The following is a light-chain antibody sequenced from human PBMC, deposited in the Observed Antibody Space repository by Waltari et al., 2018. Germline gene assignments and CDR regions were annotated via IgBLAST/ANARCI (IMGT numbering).Light chain of an antibody. J-gene: IGKJ1*01. CDR3: QQYYDYLRT. Sequence: DIVMTQSPDSLAVPLGERATINCKSSETILFNSNNKNYLAWYQQKAGQPPKLLVYWASTRESGVPDRFSGSGSGTDFTLTISCLQSEDFATYYCQQYYDYLRTFGPGTKVEIK. V-gene: IGKV4-1*01. CDR2: WAS. CDR1: ETILFNSNNKNY.